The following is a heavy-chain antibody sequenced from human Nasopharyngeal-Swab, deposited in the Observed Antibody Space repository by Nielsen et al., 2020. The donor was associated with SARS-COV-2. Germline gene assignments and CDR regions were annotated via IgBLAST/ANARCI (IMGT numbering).Heavy chain of an antibody. Sequence: VRQAPGKGLEWMAVISYDGVKKFYADSVKGRFTISRDNSKNTLYLQMNSLRAEDTAVYYCARNPGAFFDYWGQGTLVTVSS. J-gene: IGHJ4*02. CDR2: ISYDGVKK. D-gene: IGHD1-26*01. CDR3: ARNPGAFFDY. V-gene: IGHV3-33*05.